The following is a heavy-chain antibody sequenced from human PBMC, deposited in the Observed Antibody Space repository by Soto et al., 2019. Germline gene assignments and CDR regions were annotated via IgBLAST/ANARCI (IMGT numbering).Heavy chain of an antibody. CDR1: GGSISSYY. V-gene: IGHV4-59*01. Sequence: SETLSLTCTVSGGSISSYYWSWIRQPPGKGLEWIGYIYYSGSTNYNPSLKSRVTISVDTSKNQFSLKLSSVTAADTAVYYCARGAWYDSSGYYPNRFAPWGQRTLVTVSS. CDR2: IYYSGST. D-gene: IGHD3-22*01. CDR3: ARGAWYDSSGYYPNRFAP. J-gene: IGHJ5*02.